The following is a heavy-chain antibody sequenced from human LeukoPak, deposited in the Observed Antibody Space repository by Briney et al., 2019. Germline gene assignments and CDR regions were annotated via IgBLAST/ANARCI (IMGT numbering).Heavy chain of an antibody. CDR1: GGSISSYY. CDR2: IYYSGST. D-gene: IGHD2-2*03. CDR3: ARHGYCSSTSWRWCDYYYYGMDV. J-gene: IGHJ6*02. V-gene: IGHV4-59*08. Sequence: PSETLTLTCTVSGGSISSYYWSWIRQPPGKGLEWIGYIYYSGSTNYNPSLKSRVTISVDTSKNQFSLKLSSVTAADTAVYYCARHGYCSSTSWRWCDYYYYGMDVWGQGTTVTVSS.